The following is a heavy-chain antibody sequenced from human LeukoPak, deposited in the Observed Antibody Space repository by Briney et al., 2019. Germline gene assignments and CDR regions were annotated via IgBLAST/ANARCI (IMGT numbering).Heavy chain of an antibody. J-gene: IGHJ4*02. D-gene: IGHD3-16*02. CDR1: GGSISNSNYY. CDR3: ARGGDYDYVWGSYRSSSFDY. V-gene: IGHV4-39*01. Sequence: SETLSLTCTVSGGSISNSNYYWGWIRQPPGKGLEWIGSIYYSGSTYYNPSLKSRVTISVDTSKNQFSLKLSSVTAADTAVYYCARGGDYDYVWGSYRSSSFDYWGQGTLVTVSS. CDR2: IYYSGST.